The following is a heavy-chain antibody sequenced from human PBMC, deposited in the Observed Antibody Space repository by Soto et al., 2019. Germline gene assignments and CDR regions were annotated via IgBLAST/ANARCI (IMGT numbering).Heavy chain of an antibody. Sequence: QVQLVESGGGVVQPGRSLRLSCAASGFTFSSYAMHWVRQAPGKGLEWVAVISYDGSNKYYADSVKGRFTISRDNSKNTLYLQMNSLRAEDTAVYYCAKAARPDYGDYAPYYFDYWGQGTLVTVSS. V-gene: IGHV3-30-3*01. CDR1: GFTFSSYA. J-gene: IGHJ4*02. CDR3: AKAARPDYGDYAPYYFDY. CDR2: ISYDGSNK. D-gene: IGHD4-17*01.